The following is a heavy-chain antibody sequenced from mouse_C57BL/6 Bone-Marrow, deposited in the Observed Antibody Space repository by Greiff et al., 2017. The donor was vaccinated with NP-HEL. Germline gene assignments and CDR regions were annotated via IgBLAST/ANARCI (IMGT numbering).Heavy chain of an antibody. J-gene: IGHJ3*01. V-gene: IGHV1-76*01. D-gene: IGHD1-1*01. CDR1: GYTFTDYY. CDR2: IYPGSGNT. CDR3: ARYGLSFPFAY. Sequence: QVQLQQPGAELVRPGASVKLSCKASGYTFTDYYINWVKQRPGQGLEWIARIYPGSGNTYYNEKFKGKATLTAEKSSSTAYMQLSSLTSEDSAVYFCARYGLSFPFAYWGKGTLVTVSA.